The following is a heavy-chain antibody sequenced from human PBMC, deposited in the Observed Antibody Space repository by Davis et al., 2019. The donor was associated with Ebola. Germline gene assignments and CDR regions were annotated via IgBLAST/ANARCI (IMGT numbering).Heavy chain of an antibody. Sequence: AVSVKVSCKASGYTFTSYGISWVRQAPGQGLEWMGWISAYNGNTNYAQKLQGRVTMTTDTSTSTAYMELRSLRSEDTAVYYCARRGSSGWIVKYFQHWGQGTLVTVSS. J-gene: IGHJ1*01. D-gene: IGHD6-19*01. V-gene: IGHV1-18*04. CDR1: GYTFTSYG. CDR2: ISAYNGNT. CDR3: ARRGSSGWIVKYFQH.